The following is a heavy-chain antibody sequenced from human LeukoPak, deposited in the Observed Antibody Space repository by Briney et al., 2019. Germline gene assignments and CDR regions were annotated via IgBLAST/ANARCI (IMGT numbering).Heavy chain of an antibody. Sequence: GGSLRLSCAASGFTFSTYSMNWVRQAPGEGLEWVSSISSSSNYIYYADSVRGRFTISRDNSKNTLYLQMNSLRAEDTAVYCCAKVQRAITMVRTWAFDIWGQGTMVTVSS. D-gene: IGHD3-10*01. CDR2: ISSSSNYI. J-gene: IGHJ3*02. V-gene: IGHV3-21*04. CDR3: AKVQRAITMVRTWAFDI. CDR1: GFTFSTYS.